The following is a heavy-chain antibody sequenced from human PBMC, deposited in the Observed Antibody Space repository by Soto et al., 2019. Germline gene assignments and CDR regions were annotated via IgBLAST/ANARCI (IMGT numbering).Heavy chain of an antibody. V-gene: IGHV3-30-3*01. D-gene: IGHD6-13*01. J-gene: IGHJ6*02. CDR1: GFTFSSYA. Sequence: GGSLRLSCAASGFTFSSYAMHWVRQAPGKGLEWVAVISYDGSNKYYADSVKGRFTISRNNSKNTLYLQMNSLRAEDTAVYYCARDYTGYSSSWYRGYYYYGMDVWGQGTTVTSP. CDR2: ISYDGSNK. CDR3: ARDYTGYSSSWYRGYYYYGMDV.